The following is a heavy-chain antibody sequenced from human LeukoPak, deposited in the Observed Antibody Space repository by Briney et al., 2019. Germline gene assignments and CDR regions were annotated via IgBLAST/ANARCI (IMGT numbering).Heavy chain of an antibody. CDR2: MNPNSGNT. V-gene: IGHV1-8*03. CDR1: GYSFTSYW. CDR3: AREGFDY. Sequence: GESLKISCKGSGYSFTSYWIGWVRQATGQGLEWVGYMNPNSGNTGYAQKFQGRVTITKNTSITTAYMELSSLRSEDTAVYYCAREGFDYWGQGTLVTVSS. J-gene: IGHJ4*02.